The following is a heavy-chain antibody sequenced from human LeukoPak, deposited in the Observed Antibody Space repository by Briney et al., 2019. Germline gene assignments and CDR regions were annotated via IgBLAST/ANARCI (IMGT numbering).Heavy chain of an antibody. Sequence: ASVKVSCKASGYTFTSYDINWVRQATGQGLEWMGWMNPNSGNTGYAQKFRGRVTMTRNTPISTAYMELSSLRSEGTAVYYCVYGDVDFNFDYWGQGTLVTVSS. CDR1: GYTFTSYD. D-gene: IGHD4-17*01. CDR2: MNPNSGNT. CDR3: VYGDVDFNFDY. J-gene: IGHJ4*02. V-gene: IGHV1-8*01.